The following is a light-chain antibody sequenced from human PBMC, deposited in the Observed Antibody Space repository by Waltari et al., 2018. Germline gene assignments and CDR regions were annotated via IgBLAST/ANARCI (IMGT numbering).Light chain of an antibody. CDR1: QSVLHNY. CDR3: QQYASPPPLT. CDR2: GAY. V-gene: IGKV3-20*01. J-gene: IGKJ4*01. Sequence: EIVLTQSPGTLSLSPGESATLSCRASQSVLHNYLAWYQQKPGQPPRLLSYGAYNRATGVPDRFSCSGSGTDFTLTISRLVPEDFAVYYCQQYASPPPLTFGGGAKVEIK.